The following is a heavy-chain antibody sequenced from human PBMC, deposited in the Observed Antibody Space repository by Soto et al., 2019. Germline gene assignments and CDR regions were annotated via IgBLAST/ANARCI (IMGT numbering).Heavy chain of an antibody. CDR1: GFTLPSYA. CDR2: MNGAATSA. CDR3: ARGGADHYNFGMDV. D-gene: IGHD3-10*01. V-gene: IGHV3-23*05. J-gene: IGHJ6*02. Sequence: QLSESGGNWLQPGRSLTLSCAASGFTLPSYAMTWVRQPPGKGREWVSSMNGAATSASYADSVKGRFTISRDTYKNTVYLEMNTLRPEDTAVYYCARGGADHYNFGMDVWGQGTTVIVSS.